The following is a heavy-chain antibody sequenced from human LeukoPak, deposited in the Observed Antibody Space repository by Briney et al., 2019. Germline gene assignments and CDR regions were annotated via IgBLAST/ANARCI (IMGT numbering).Heavy chain of an antibody. D-gene: IGHD3-22*01. J-gene: IGHJ3*02. CDR3: ARLLDNDSSGDPGTFYM. CDR2: VYYSGKT. CDR1: GGSISGHY. V-gene: IGHV4-59*11. Sequence: SETLSLTCAVSGGSISGHYWSWSRQPPGKGLEWIGYVYYSGKTYYSSSLRSRLTISVDTSQSHFSLKLTSVTAADTAVYYCARLLDNDSSGDPGTFYMWGQATTVTVSS.